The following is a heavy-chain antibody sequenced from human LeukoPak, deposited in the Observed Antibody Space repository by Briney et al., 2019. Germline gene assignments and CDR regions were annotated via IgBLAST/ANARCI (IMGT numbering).Heavy chain of an antibody. J-gene: IGHJ4*02. Sequence: PGGSLRLSCAASGFTFSSYAMSWVRQAPGKGLEWVSAISGSGGSTYYADSVKGRFTISRDNSKNTLYLQMNSLRAEDTAVYYCAKDRGYGGKPQNFDYWGQGTLVTVSS. CDR3: AKDRGYGGKPQNFDY. CDR1: GFTFSSYA. D-gene: IGHD4-23*01. CDR2: ISGSGGST. V-gene: IGHV3-23*01.